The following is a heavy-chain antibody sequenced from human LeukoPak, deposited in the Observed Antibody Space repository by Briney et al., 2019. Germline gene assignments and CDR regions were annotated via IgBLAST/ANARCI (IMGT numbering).Heavy chain of an antibody. V-gene: IGHV1-18*01. Sequence: GASVKVSCKASGYTFTSYGISWVRQAPGQGLEWMGWISAYNGNTNYAQKLQGRVTMTTDTSTSTAYMELRSLRSEDTAVYYCARESYYDSSGYPPGAFDIWGQGTMVTVSS. D-gene: IGHD3-22*01. CDR2: ISAYNGNT. CDR1: GYTFTSYG. J-gene: IGHJ3*02. CDR3: ARESYYDSSGYPPGAFDI.